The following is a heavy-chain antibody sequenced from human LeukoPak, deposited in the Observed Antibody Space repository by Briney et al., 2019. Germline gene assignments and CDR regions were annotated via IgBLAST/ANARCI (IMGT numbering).Heavy chain of an antibody. CDR1: GFTFSSYA. V-gene: IGHV3-64*01. J-gene: IGHJ4*02. Sequence: GGSLRLSCAASGFTFSSYAMHWVRQAPGKGLEYVSAISSNGGSTYYANSVKGRFTISRDNSKNTLYLQMGSLRAEDMAVYYCARDRASGQWLVQGELDYWGQGTLVTVSS. CDR3: ARDRASGQWLVQGELDY. CDR2: ISSNGGST. D-gene: IGHD6-19*01.